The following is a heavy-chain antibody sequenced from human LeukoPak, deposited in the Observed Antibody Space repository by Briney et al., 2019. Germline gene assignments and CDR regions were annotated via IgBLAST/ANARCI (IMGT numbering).Heavy chain of an antibody. CDR3: ARSLTIPPYSGSPAWFDP. CDR1: GGSISSYY. D-gene: IGHD1-26*01. V-gene: IGHV4-59*01. J-gene: IGHJ5*02. Sequence: SETLSLTCTVSGGSISSYYWSWIRQPPGKGLEWIGYIYYSGSTNYNPSLKSRVTISVDTSKNQFSLKLSPVTAADTAVYYCARSLTIPPYSGSPAWFDPWGQGTLVTVSS. CDR2: IYYSGST.